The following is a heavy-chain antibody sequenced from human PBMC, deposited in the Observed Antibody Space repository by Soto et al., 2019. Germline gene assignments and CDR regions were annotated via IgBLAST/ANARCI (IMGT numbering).Heavy chain of an antibody. V-gene: IGHV3-48*01. CDR1: GFTLRSNA. Sequence: PGGSLRLSCAASGFTLRSNAMNWVRQAPGKGLEWVSAISSSSSTIYYADSVKGRFTISRDNAKNSLYLQMNSLRAEDTAVYYCARDLERITIFGVVIIDDYWGQGTLVTVSS. D-gene: IGHD3-3*01. J-gene: IGHJ4*02. CDR3: ARDLERITIFGVVIIDDY. CDR2: ISSSSSTI.